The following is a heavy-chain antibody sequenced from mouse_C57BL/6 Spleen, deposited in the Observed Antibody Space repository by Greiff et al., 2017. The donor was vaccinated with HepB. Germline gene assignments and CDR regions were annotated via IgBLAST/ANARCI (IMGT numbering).Heavy chain of an antibody. V-gene: IGHV1-82*01. CDR1: GYAFSSSW. CDR2: IYPGDGDT. CDR3: ARNWDDY. D-gene: IGHD4-1*01. J-gene: IGHJ2*01. Sequence: QAQLQQSGPELVKPGASVKISCKASGYAFSSSWMNWVKQRPGKGLEWIGRIYPGDGDTNYNGKFKGKATLTADKSSSTAYMQLSSLTSEDSAVYFCARNWDDYWGQGTTLTVSS.